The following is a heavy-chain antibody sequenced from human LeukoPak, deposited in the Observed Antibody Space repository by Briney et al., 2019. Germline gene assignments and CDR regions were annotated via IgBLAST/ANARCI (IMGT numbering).Heavy chain of an antibody. CDR2: ISGSGGST. V-gene: IGHV3-23*01. CDR1: GFTFSSYA. D-gene: IGHD2-21*01. Sequence: HPGGSLRLSCAASGFTFSSYAMSWVRQAPGKGLEWVSAISGSGGSTYYADSVKGRFTISRDNAKNSMYLQMNSLRVEDTAVYYCTRAMAESLQYWGQGTLVTVSS. CDR3: TRAMAESLQY. J-gene: IGHJ1*01.